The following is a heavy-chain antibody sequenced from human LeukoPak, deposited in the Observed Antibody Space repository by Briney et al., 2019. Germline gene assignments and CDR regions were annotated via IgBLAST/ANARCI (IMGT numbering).Heavy chain of an antibody. CDR3: AKGTSPRGAQWLVRRCYYYGMDV. V-gene: IGHV3-23*01. J-gene: IGHJ6*02. D-gene: IGHD6-19*01. Sequence: GGSLRLSCAASGFTFSSYAMSWVRQAPGKGLEWVSAICGSGGRTYYADSVKGRFTISRDNSKNTLYLQMNSLRAEDTAVYYCAKGTSPRGAQWLVRRCYYYGMDVWGQGTTVTVSS. CDR1: GFTFSSYA. CDR2: ICGSGGRT.